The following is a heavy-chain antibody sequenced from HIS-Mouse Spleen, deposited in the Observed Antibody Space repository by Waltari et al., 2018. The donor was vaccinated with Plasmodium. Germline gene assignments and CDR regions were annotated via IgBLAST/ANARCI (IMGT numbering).Heavy chain of an antibody. CDR1: GGSFSGYY. J-gene: IGHJ2*01. CDR2: INHRGGT. V-gene: IGHV4-34*01. D-gene: IGHD3-3*01. Sequence: QVQLQQWGAGLLKPSETLSLTCAVYGGSFSGYYWSWVRQTPGKGLEWLGEINHRGGTNYNPSLKGGDTRSRDTSKKQCALKLSAGTAADTAVYYCARVTSSGVYWYFDLWGRGTLVTVSS. CDR3: ARVTSSGVYWYFDL.